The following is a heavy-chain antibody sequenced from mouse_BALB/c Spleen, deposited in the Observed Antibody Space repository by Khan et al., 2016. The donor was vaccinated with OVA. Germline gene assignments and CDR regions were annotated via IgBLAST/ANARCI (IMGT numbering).Heavy chain of an antibody. V-gene: IGHV5-4*02. Sequence: VQLKESGGGLVKPGGSLKLSCAASGFTFSDYYMYWVRQTPEKRLEWVATISDGGSYTYYPDSVKGRFTISRDNAKNNLYLQMRSLKSEDTAMYYCARGENGSFDYWGQDTTLTVSS. J-gene: IGHJ2*01. CDR2: ISDGGSYT. CDR3: ARGENGSFDY. CDR1: GFTFSDYY.